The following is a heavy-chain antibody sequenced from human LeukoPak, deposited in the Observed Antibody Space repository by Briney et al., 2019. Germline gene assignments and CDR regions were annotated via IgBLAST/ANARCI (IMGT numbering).Heavy chain of an antibody. J-gene: IGHJ6*04. Sequence: GGSLRLSCAASGFTFNIHGMSWVRQAPGKGLEWVPYISSSGSTIYYADSVKGRFTISRDNAKNSLYLQMNSLRAEDTAVYYCAELGITMIGGVWGKGTTVTVSS. CDR3: AELGITMIGGV. V-gene: IGHV3-48*04. D-gene: IGHD3-10*02. CDR1: GFTFNIHG. CDR2: ISSSGSTI.